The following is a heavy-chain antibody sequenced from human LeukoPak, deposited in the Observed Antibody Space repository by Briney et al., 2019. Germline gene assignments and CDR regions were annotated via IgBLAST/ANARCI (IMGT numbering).Heavy chain of an antibody. CDR2: IIPIFGTA. CDR3: ARVAAAGHAFDY. V-gene: IGHV1-69*13. D-gene: IGHD6-13*01. CDR1: GGTFSSYA. Sequence: SVKVSCKASGGTFSSYAISWVRQAPGQGLEWMGGIIPIFGTANYAQKFQGRVTITADESTSTAYMELSSLRSEDTAVYYCARVAAAGHAFDYWGQGTLVTVSS. J-gene: IGHJ4*02.